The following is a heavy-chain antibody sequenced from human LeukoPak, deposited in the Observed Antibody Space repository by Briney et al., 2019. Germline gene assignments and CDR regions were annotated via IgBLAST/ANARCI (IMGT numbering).Heavy chain of an antibody. D-gene: IGHD1-1*01. CDR2: IYHSGST. CDR3: ARGVLERTGYFDY. V-gene: IGHV4-30-2*01. Sequence: SETLSLTCTVSGGSISSGGYYGSWIRQPRGKGLEWIVYIYHSGSTYYTPSLKSRVTISVDRSKNQFSLKLSSVTAADTAVYYCARGVLERTGYFDYWGQGTLVTVSS. CDR1: GGSISSGGYY. J-gene: IGHJ4*02.